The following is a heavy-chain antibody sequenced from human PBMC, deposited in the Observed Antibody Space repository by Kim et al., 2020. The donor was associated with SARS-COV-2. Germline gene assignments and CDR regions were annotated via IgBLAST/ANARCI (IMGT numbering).Heavy chain of an antibody. CDR3: ARDYGGNGNFDY. V-gene: IGHV4-31*03. J-gene: IGHJ4*02. D-gene: IGHD4-17*01. CDR1: GGSISSGGYY. CDR2: IYYSRST. Sequence: SETLSLTCTVSGGSISSGGYYWSWIRQHPGKGLEWIGYIYYSRSTYYNPSLKSRVTISVDTSKSQFSLKLSSVTAADTAVFYCARDYGGNGNFDYWGQGTLVTVSS.